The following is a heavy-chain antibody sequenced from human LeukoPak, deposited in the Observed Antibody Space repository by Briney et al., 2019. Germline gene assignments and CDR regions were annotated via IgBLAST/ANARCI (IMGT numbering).Heavy chain of an antibody. J-gene: IGHJ4*02. D-gene: IGHD1-1*01. CDR2: IYYSGST. V-gene: IGHV4-61*01. CDR1: GGSVSSGSYY. Sequence: SETLSLTCTVSGGSVSSGSYYWSWIRQPPGKGLEWIGYIYYSGSTNYNPSLKSRVTISVDTSKNQFSLKLSSVTAADTAVYYCARVKLERRPFDYWGQGTLVTVSS. CDR3: ARVKLERRPFDY.